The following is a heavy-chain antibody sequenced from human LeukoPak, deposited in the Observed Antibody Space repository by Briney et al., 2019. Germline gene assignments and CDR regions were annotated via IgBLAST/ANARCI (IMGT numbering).Heavy chain of an antibody. J-gene: IGHJ5*02. CDR2: IYSGGST. CDR3: ARESPGNWFDP. CDR1: GFTVSSNY. Sequence: QSGGPLRLSCAASGFTVSSNYMSWVRQAPGKGLEWVSVIYSGGSTYYADSVKGRFAISRDNSKNTLYLQMNSLRAEDTAVYYCARESPGNWFDPWGQGTLVTVSS. V-gene: IGHV3-66*01.